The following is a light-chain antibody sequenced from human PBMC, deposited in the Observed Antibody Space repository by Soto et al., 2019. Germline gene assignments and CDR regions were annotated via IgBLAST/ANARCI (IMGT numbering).Light chain of an antibody. J-gene: IGKJ2*01. CDR1: QNIFSY. CDR2: AAS. CDR3: QQYGSSPYT. Sequence: DIQMTQSPSSLSASVGDRVTITCRASQNIFSYLSWYQHKPGKAPKLLIYAASSLQSGVPSRFSGSGSGTDFALTISRLEPEDFAVYYCQQYGSSPYTFGLGTKLEIK. V-gene: IGKV1-39*01.